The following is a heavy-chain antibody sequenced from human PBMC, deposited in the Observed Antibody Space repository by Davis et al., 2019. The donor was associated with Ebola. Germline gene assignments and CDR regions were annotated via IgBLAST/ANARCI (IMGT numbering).Heavy chain of an antibody. CDR3: AREGVSSGWYGTYYFDY. J-gene: IGHJ4*02. V-gene: IGHV1-2*06. D-gene: IGHD6-19*01. CDR2: INPNSGGT. Sequence: AASVKVSCKASGYTFTGYYMHWVRQAPGQGLEWMGRINPNSGGTNYAQKFQGRVTITRDTSATTAYMDLSSLRSEDTAVYYCAREGVSSGWYGTYYFDYWGQGTLVTVSS. CDR1: GYTFTGYY.